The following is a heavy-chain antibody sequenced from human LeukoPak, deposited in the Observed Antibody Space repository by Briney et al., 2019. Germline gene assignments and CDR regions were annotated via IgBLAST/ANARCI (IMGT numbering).Heavy chain of an antibody. CDR1: GFSFNDYS. V-gene: IGHV3-48*02. Sequence: GGSLRLSCAASGFSFNDYSMNWVRQAPGKRLEWVSYISSSSRTIDYADSVKGRFTISRDNAKNSLYLQMNSLRDEDTALYYCARDRFYAFDIWGQGTMVTVSS. CDR3: ARDRFYAFDI. J-gene: IGHJ3*02. CDR2: ISSSSRTI.